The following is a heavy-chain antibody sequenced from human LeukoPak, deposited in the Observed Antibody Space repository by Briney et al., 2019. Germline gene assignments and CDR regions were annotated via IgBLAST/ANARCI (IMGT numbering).Heavy chain of an antibody. V-gene: IGHV4-59*08. Sequence: SETLSLTCAVSDVSISDYYWSWIRQPPGKGPEWIGYIYHTGDSNQNPSLKGRVTVTLDTPKNQVSLKVTSVTAADTAVYYCARHAFASPLDIWGQGTVVTVSS. J-gene: IGHJ4*02. CDR2: IYHTGDS. D-gene: IGHD2-21*01. CDR3: ARHAFASPLDI. CDR1: DVSISDYY.